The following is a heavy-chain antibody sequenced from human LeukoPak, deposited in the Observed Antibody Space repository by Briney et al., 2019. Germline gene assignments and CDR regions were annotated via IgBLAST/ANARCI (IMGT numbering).Heavy chain of an antibody. CDR3: ARALEVPAATNWFDP. V-gene: IGHV1-69*06. CDR1: GGTFSSYA. Sequence: SVKVSCKASGGTFSSYAISWVRQAPGQGLEWMGGIIPIFGTANYAQKFQGRVTITADKSTSTAYMELSSLRSEDTAVYYCARALEVPAATNWFDPWGQGTLVTVSS. J-gene: IGHJ5*02. CDR2: IIPIFGTA. D-gene: IGHD2-2*01.